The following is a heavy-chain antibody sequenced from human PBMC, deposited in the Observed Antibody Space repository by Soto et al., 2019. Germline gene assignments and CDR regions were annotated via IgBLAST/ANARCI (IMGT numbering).Heavy chain of an antibody. CDR3: ARGGLLLDY. J-gene: IGHJ4*02. CDR1: GFTFTSYG. D-gene: IGHD2-21*01. Sequence: QVQLVESGGGVVQPGRSLRLSCAASGFTFTSYGMHWVRQAPGKGLEWVAVIWYDGSNKYYADSVKGRFTSSRDNSKNTLYRQMNSVGAEDTAGYYCARGGLLLDYWGQGTLVTVSS. CDR2: IWYDGSNK. V-gene: IGHV3-33*01.